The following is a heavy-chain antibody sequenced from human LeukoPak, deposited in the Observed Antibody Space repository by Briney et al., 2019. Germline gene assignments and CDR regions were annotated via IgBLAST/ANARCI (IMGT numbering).Heavy chain of an antibody. CDR2: ISSDGSRT. D-gene: IGHD6-25*01. CDR3: ARDTRHAFDI. V-gene: IGHV3-74*01. CDR1: GTNLSGHW. J-gene: IGHJ3*02. Sequence: GGSLRLSCAASGTNLSGHWMHWVRQAPRKGLVGVACISSDGSRTRYAGSVTGRFIISRANAKNTVYVQMNSLRDEDTAIYYCARDTRHAFDIWGQGTMVTVSS.